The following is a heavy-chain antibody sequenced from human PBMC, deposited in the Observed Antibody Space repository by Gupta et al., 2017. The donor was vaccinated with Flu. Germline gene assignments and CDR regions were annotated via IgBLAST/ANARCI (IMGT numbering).Heavy chain of an antibody. V-gene: IGHV3-15*01. CDR2: IKSKTDGGTT. CDR1: GFTVSNAW. D-gene: IGHD3-22*01. CDR3: TTDLDHYHYYEKDWFDP. Sequence: EVQLVESGGGLVKHGGSLRLSCAASGFTVSNAWMSWVRQAPGKGLEWVGRIKSKTDGGTTDYAAPVKGRFTISRDDSKNTLYLQMNSLKTEDTAVYYCTTDLDHYHYYEKDWFDPWGQGTLVTVSS. J-gene: IGHJ5*02.